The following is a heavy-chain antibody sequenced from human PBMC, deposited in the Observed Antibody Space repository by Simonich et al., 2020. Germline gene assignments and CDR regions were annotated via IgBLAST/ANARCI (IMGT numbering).Heavy chain of an antibody. D-gene: IGHD1-1*01. Sequence: EVQLVESGGGVVRPGGSLRLSCAASGFTFDSYGMSWVRQAPGRGLEWVLGINWNGGSTGYADSVKGRFTISRDNAKNSLYLQMNSLRAEDTALYHCARGRNDFDYWGQGTLVTVSS. V-gene: IGHV3-20*01. CDR2: INWNGGST. CDR3: ARGRNDFDY. J-gene: IGHJ4*02. CDR1: GFTFDSYG.